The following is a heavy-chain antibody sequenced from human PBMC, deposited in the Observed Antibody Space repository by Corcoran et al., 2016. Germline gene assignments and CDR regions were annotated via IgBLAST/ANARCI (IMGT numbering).Heavy chain of an antibody. J-gene: IGHJ4*02. V-gene: IGHV3-15*01. D-gene: IGHD1-1*01. Sequence: EVQLVESGGGLVKPGGSLRLSCAASGFTFSNAWMSWVRQAPGKGLEWVGRIKSKTDGGTTDNAAPVKGRFTISRDDSKNTLYLQMNSLKTEDTAVYYCTTDSLNWNDAFDYWGQGTLVTVSS. CDR3: TTDSLNWNDAFDY. CDR2: IKSKTDGGTT. CDR1: GFTFSNAW.